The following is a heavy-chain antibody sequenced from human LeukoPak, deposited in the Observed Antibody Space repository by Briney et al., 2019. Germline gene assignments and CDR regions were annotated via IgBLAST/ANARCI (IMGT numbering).Heavy chain of an antibody. Sequence: QSGGSLRLSCAASGFTLSSYARSWVRQAPGKGLEWVSAISGRGGSTYYADSVKGRFTISRDNSKNTLYLQMNSYRAVDTAVYYCAISGIAAAGFDYWGQGTLVTVSS. CDR3: AISGIAAAGFDY. D-gene: IGHD6-13*01. J-gene: IGHJ4*02. CDR2: ISGRGGST. V-gene: IGHV3-23*01. CDR1: GFTLSSYA.